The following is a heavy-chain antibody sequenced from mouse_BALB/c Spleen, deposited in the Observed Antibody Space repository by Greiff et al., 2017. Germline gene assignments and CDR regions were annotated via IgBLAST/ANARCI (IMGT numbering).Heavy chain of an antibody. J-gene: IGHJ3*01. CDR3: ARDRGYEFAY. D-gene: IGHD2-14*01. V-gene: IGHV2-9*02. Sequence: QVQLKESGPGLVAPSQSLSITCTVSGFSLTGYGVNWVRQPPGKGLEWLGVIWAGGSTNYNSALMSRLSISKDNSKSQVFLKMNSLQTDDTAMYYCARDRGYEFAYWGQGTLVTVSA. CDR2: IWAGGST. CDR1: GFSLTGYG.